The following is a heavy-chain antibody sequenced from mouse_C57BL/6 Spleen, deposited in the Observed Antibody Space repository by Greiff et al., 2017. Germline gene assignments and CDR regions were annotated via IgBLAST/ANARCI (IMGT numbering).Heavy chain of an antibody. J-gene: IGHJ4*01. D-gene: IGHD1-1*01. CDR2: ISSGSSTI. Sequence: EVQVVESGGGLVKPGGSLKLSCAASGFTFSDYGMHWVRQAPEKGLEWVAYISSGSSTIYYADTVKGRFTISRDNAKNTLFLQMTSLRSEDTAMYYCARIYYYGSSFPYAMDYWGQGTSVTVSS. CDR3: ARIYYYGSSFPYAMDY. V-gene: IGHV5-17*01. CDR1: GFTFSDYG.